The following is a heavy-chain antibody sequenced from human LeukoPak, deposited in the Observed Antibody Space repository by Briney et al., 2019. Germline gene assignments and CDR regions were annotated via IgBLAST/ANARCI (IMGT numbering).Heavy chain of an antibody. D-gene: IGHD2-15*01. Sequence: SETLSLTCTVSGGSISSGSYFWSWIRQPAGKGLEWIGRIYTSGTTNYNPSLKRRVTMSVDTSKNQFSLKLSSVTAADTAVYYCARYCSGGSCYSDAFDIWGHGTMVTVSS. CDR3: ARYCSGGSCYSDAFDI. V-gene: IGHV4-61*02. CDR2: IYTSGTT. J-gene: IGHJ3*02. CDR1: GGSISSGSYF.